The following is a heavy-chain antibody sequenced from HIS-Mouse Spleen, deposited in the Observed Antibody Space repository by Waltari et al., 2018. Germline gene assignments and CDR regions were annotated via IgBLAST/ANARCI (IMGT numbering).Heavy chain of an antibody. J-gene: IGHJ4*02. V-gene: IGHV1-2*02. D-gene: IGHD6-6*01. Sequence: QVQLVQSGAEVKKPGASVKVSCKASGYTFTGYYMHWVRQAPGQGLEWMGWFNPNSGGTKYAQKFQGRVTRTRDTSISTAYMELSRLRSDDTAVYYCARDFSIAARPGFDYWGQGTLVTVSS. CDR3: ARDFSIAARPGFDY. CDR2: FNPNSGGT. CDR1: GYTFTGYY.